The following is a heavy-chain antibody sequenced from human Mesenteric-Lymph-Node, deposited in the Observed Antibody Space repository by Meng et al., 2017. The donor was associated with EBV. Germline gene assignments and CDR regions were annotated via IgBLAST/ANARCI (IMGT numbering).Heavy chain of an antibody. CDR2: TGTS. D-gene: IGHD3-10*01. Sequence: HLQLQESGPGLVKPSETLSLTCTISGGAISSDNWAWIRQPPGKGLEWIGDTGTSYYNPSLKNRVTISVDTSNQFSLKLSSVTAADTAVYYCARRLHYYGSLGSWGQGTLVTVFS. CDR1: GGAISSDN. V-gene: IGHV4-39*01. J-gene: IGHJ4*02. CDR3: ARRLHYYGSLGS.